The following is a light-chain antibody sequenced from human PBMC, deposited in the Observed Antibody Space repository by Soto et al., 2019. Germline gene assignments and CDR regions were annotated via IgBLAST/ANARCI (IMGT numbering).Light chain of an antibody. CDR3: QQYSTNPQT. Sequence: AIRMTQSPSSLSASTGDRVTITCRASQGISSYLAWYQQKPGKAPKLLIYSASTLQSGVPLRFSGSGSGTDFTLTITRLQSEDYGTYYCQQYSTNPQTFGQGTKVEVK. V-gene: IGKV1-8*01. J-gene: IGKJ1*01. CDR2: SAS. CDR1: QGISSY.